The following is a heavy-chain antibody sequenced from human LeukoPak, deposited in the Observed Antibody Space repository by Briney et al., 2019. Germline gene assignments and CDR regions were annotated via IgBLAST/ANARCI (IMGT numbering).Heavy chain of an antibody. CDR3: ARAVVVTAIGWFDP. D-gene: IGHD2-21*02. V-gene: IGHV3-53*01. CDR1: GFTVSSNY. J-gene: IGHJ5*02. Sequence: GGSLRLSCAASGFTVSSNYMSWVRQAPGEGLEWVSVIYSGGSTYYADSVKGRFTISRDNSKNTLYLQMNSPRAEDTAVYYCARAVVVTAIGWFDPWGQGTLVTVSS. CDR2: IYSGGST.